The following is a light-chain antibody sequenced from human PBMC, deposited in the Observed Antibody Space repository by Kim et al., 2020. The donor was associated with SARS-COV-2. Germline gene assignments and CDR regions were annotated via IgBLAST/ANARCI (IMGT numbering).Light chain of an antibody. V-gene: IGKV3-20*01. J-gene: IGKJ1*01. CDR3: QQYGSSRT. Sequence: LSPGERSTLSCRASQSVSSSYLAWYQQKPGQAPRLLIYGASSRATGIPDRFSGSGSGTDFTLTISRLEPEDFAVYYCQQYGSSRTFGQGTKVEIK. CDR2: GAS. CDR1: QSVSSSY.